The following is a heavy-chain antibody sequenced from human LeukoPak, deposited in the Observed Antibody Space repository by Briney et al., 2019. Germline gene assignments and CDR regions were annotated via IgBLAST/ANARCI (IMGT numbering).Heavy chain of an antibody. V-gene: IGHV4-39*07. Sequence: PSETLSLTCTVSGGSISSSSYYWGWIRQPPGKGLEWIGSIYYSGSTYYNPSLKSRVTISVDTSKNQFSLKLSSVTAADTAVYYCASITMVRGVIFYYYYMDVWGKGTTVTVSS. CDR2: IYYSGST. J-gene: IGHJ6*03. CDR3: ASITMVRGVIFYYYYMDV. CDR1: GGSISSSSYY. D-gene: IGHD3-10*01.